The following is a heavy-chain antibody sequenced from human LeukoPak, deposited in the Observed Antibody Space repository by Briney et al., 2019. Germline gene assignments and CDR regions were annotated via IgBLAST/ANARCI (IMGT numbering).Heavy chain of an antibody. CDR3: ARHTVATILWYAFDI. CDR2: IYYSGST. Sequence: SETLSLSCTVSGGSISYYYWSWIRQPPGKGLEWIGYIYYSGSTNYNPSLKSRVTISVDTSKNQFSLKLSSVTAADTAVYYCARHTVATILWYAFDIWGQGTMVTVSS. D-gene: IGHD5-24*01. CDR1: GGSISYYY. V-gene: IGHV4-59*08. J-gene: IGHJ3*02.